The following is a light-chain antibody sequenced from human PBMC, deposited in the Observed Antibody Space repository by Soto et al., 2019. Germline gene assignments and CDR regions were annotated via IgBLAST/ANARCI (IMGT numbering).Light chain of an antibody. Sequence: ILMTQSPSTLSVSPGERATLACMASQSVSSSYLACYQQKPCQAPRLLIYGASSRSTGSPDRFSGSWSVTDFTLTTSSLEPEDFAVYYCQQYGSSPTNFGQGTRLEIK. CDR2: GAS. CDR1: QSVSSSY. CDR3: QQYGSSPTN. J-gene: IGKJ5*01. V-gene: IGKV3-20*01.